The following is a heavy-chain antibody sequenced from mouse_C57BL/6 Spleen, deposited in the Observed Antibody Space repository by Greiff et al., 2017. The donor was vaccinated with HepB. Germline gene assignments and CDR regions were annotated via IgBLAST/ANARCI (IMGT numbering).Heavy chain of an antibody. J-gene: IGHJ1*03. D-gene: IGHD1-1*01. CDR3: ARGITWYFDV. CDR1: GYTFTSYW. CDR2: IDPSDSYT. Sequence: QVHVKQPGAELVMPGASVKLSCKASGYTFTSYWMHWVKQRPGQGLEWIGEIDPSDSYTNYNQKFKGKSTLTVDKSSSTAYMQLSSLTSEDSAVYYCARGITWYFDVWGTGTTVTVSS. V-gene: IGHV1-69*01.